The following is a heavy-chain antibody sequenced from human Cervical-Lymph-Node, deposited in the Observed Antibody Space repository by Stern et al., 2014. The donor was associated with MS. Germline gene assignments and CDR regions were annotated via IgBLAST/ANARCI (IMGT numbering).Heavy chain of an antibody. CDR1: GGSISTFY. V-gene: IGHV4-59*01. CDR3: ARNGYLPRLDPFDI. J-gene: IGHJ3*02. Sequence: QVQLQESGPGLVKPSETLSLTCTVSGGSISTFYWSWIRQPPGKGLEWIGDIYYSGSTNYNPSLKGRVTMSVDTSKNQFSLTLNSATAADTAVYYCARNGYLPRLDPFDIWGQGTMVTVAS. CDR2: IYYSGST. D-gene: IGHD5-24*01.